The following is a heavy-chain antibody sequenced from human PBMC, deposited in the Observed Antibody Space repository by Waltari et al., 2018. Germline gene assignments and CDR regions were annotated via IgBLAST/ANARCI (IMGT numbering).Heavy chain of an antibody. CDR1: GCTFSNYA. V-gene: IGHV3-30*04. D-gene: IGHD6-6*01. CDR3: ARDPIAARPDYFDY. CDR2: MSSDGGIK. Sequence: QGQLGESGGGVVQTGESLRLPCAASGCTFSNYAIHWVRQAPGKGLEWVAVMSSDGGIKYYAESVEGRFTISRDNSRNTLYLQMHSLRVEDTGLYYCARDPIAARPDYFDYWGQGTLVTVSS. J-gene: IGHJ4*02.